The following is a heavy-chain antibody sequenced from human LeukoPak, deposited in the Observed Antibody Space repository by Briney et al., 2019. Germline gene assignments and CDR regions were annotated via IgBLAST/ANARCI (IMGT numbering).Heavy chain of an antibody. V-gene: IGHV3-30-3*01. J-gene: IGHJ6*02. CDR3: AREKARSWYGRYYYYGMDV. D-gene: IGHD6-13*01. CDR1: GFTFSSYA. Sequence: GRSLRLSCAASGFTFSSYAMHWVRQAPGKGLEWVAVISYDGGNKYYADSVKGRFTISRDNSKNTLYLQMNSLRAEDTAVYYCAREKARSWYGRYYYYGMDVWGQGTTVTVSS. CDR2: ISYDGGNK.